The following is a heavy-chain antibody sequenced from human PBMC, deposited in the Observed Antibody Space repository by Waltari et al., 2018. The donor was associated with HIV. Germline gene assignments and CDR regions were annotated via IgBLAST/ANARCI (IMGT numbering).Heavy chain of an antibody. Sequence: QVQLVQSGAEVKKPGASVTISCKTSGASLTSSYIPWVRQAPGQGLVWMGIINPTDGRTTFSQHFLGRISMTRDTPRSTVYMELQSVQPDDTATYYCARVRCGGGGCQWAFDVWGQGTKVTVS. J-gene: IGHJ3*01. CDR1: GASLTSSY. CDR3: ARVRCGGGGCQWAFDV. D-gene: IGHD2-21*01. CDR2: INPTDGRT. V-gene: IGHV1-46*01.